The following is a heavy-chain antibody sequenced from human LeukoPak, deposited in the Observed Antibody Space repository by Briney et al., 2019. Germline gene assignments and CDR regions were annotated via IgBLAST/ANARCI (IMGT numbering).Heavy chain of an antibody. CDR3: ARGGYSSSWSLLGAFDI. V-gene: IGHV4-34*01. CDR2: INHSGST. Sequence: PSETLSLTXAVYGGSFCGYYWSWIRQPPGKGLEWIGEINHSGSTNYNPSLKSRVTISVDTSKNQFSLKLCSVTAADTAVYYCARGGYSSSWSLLGAFDIWGQGTMVTVSS. J-gene: IGHJ3*02. CDR1: GGSFCGYY. D-gene: IGHD6-13*01.